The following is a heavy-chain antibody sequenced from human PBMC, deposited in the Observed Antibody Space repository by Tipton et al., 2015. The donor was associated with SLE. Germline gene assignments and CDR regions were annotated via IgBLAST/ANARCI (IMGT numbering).Heavy chain of an antibody. CDR2: IYYSGST. CDR3: ARDGRGYSGYDGL. V-gene: IGHV4-59*01. J-gene: IGHJ2*01. CDR1: GGSISSYY. Sequence: LRLSCTVSGGSISSYYWSWIRQPPGKGLEWIGYIYYSGSTNYNPSLKSRVTISVDTSKNQFSLKLSSVTAADTAAYYCARDGRGYSGYDGLWGRGTLVTVSS. D-gene: IGHD5-12*01.